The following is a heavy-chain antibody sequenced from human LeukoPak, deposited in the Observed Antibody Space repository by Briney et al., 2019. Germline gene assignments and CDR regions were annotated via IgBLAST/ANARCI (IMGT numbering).Heavy chain of an antibody. V-gene: IGHV3-21*01. CDR1: GFPFSSYS. CDR3: ARDIVVVPAAIRSLHYYYYGMDV. J-gene: IGHJ6*04. Sequence: GGSLLLSCAASGFPFSSYSMNWARQAPGKGLEWVSSNSSSSSYIYYADSVKGRFTISRDNAKNSLYLQMNSLRAEDTAVYYCARDIVVVPAAIRSLHYYYYGMDVWGKGTTVTVSS. CDR2: NSSSSSYI. D-gene: IGHD2-2*02.